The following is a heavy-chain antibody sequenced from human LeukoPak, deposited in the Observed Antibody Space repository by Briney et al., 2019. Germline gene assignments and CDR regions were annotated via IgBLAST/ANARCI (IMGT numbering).Heavy chain of an antibody. V-gene: IGHV3-48*03. J-gene: IGHJ4*02. CDR2: ISSSGSTI. CDR1: GFTFSSYE. CDR3: ARDGDTARVGGFDF. Sequence: PGGSLRLSCVASGFTFSSYEMNWVRQAPGEGLEWVSYISSSGSTIYYADSVKGRFTISRDNAKNSLFLQMNSLRTEDTAVYYCARDGDTARVGGFDFWGQGTLVTVSS. D-gene: IGHD5-18*01.